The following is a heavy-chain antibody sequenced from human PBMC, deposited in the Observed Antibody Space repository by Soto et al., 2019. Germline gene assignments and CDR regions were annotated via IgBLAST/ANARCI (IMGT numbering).Heavy chain of an antibody. V-gene: IGHV1-69*02. CDR1: VGTFSSYT. J-gene: IGHJ4*02. Sequence: QVQLVQSGAEVKKPGSSVKVSCKASVGTFSSYTISWVRQAPGQGLEWMGRIIPILGIANSAQKFQGRVTITAYNSTSTAYMELSSLRSEDTAVYYCAPTGTVVRSDYWGQGTLVTVSS. D-gene: IGHD3-10*01. CDR2: IIPILGIA. CDR3: APTGTVVRSDY.